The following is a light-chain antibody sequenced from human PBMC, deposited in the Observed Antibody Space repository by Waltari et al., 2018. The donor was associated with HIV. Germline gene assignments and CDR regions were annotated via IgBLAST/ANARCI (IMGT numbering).Light chain of an antibody. CDR3: QGWDGSSDHPKVV. CDR1: NIGNKN. V-gene: IGLV3-21*02. CDR2: DDS. J-gene: IGLJ2*01. Sequence: SYVLTQPPSVSVAPGQTATITCGGNNIGNKNVQWYQQKPGQAPVLVVYDDSDRPSGIPERFSGSNSGNTATLTISRVEVGDEADYYCQGWDGSSDHPKVVLGGGTKLTVL.